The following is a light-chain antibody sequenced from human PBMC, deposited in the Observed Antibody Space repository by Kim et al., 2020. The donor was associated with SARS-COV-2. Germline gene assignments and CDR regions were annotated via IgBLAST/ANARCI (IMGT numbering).Light chain of an antibody. Sequence: GQSVTISCIGTSSDVGNYNYVSWYQQHPGKAPKLMIYEVNKRPSGVPDRFSGSKSGNTASLTVSGLQAEDEADYYCSSYAGSNDYVFGTGTKVTVL. CDR2: EVN. J-gene: IGLJ1*01. V-gene: IGLV2-8*01. CDR3: SSYAGSNDYV. CDR1: SSDVGNYNY.